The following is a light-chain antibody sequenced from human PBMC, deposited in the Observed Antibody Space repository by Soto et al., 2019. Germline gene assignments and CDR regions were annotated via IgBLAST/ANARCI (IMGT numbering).Light chain of an antibody. J-gene: IGLJ1*01. V-gene: IGLV2-23*02. CDR2: EVS. CDR3: CSYAGSSTFEYV. CDR1: SSDVGSYNL. Sequence: SALTQPASVSASPGQSITISCTGTSSDVGSYNLVSWYQQHPGKAPKLMIYEVSKRPSGVSNRFSGSKSGNTASMTISGLQAEDEADYYCCSYAGSSTFEYVFGTGTKVTVL.